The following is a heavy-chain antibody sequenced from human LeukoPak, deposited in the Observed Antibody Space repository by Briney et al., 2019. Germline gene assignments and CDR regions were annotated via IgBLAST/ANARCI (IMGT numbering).Heavy chain of an antibody. Sequence: ESLKISCKGSGYSFTSYWIGLVRQMPGKGLEWMGIIYPGDSDTRYSPSFQGQVTISADKSISTAYLQWSSLKASDTAMYHCARGDYYDSSGYYLPFDYWGQGTLVTVSS. CDR1: GYSFTSYW. CDR2: IYPGDSDT. D-gene: IGHD3-22*01. CDR3: ARGDYYDSSGYYLPFDY. V-gene: IGHV5-51*01. J-gene: IGHJ4*02.